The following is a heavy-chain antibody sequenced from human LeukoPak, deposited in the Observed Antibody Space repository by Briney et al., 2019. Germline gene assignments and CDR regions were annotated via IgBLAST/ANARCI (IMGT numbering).Heavy chain of an antibody. CDR2: INHSGST. J-gene: IGHJ6*03. V-gene: IGHV4-34*01. D-gene: IGHD2-15*01. CDR1: GGSFSGYY. Sequence: SETLSLTCAVYGGSFSGYYWSWIRQPPGKGLEWIGEINHSGSTNYNPSLKSRVTISVDTSKNQFSLKLSSVTAADTAVYYCARDGHYCSGGSCYYYYYYMDVWGKGTTVTISS. CDR3: ARDGHYCSGGSCYYYYYYMDV.